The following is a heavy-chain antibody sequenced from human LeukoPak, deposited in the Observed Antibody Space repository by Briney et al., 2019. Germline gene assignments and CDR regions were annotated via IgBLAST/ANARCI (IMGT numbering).Heavy chain of an antibody. D-gene: IGHD5-24*01. CDR2: IYYSGST. CDR1: GGSISCYY. Sequence: SETLSLTCTVSGGSISCYYWSWIRQPPGKGLEWIGYIYYSGSTNYNPSLKSRVTISVDTSKNQFSLKLSSVTAADTAVYFCTRAKSWLPFDFWGQGTLVTVSS. J-gene: IGHJ4*02. V-gene: IGHV4-59*08. CDR3: TRAKSWLPFDF.